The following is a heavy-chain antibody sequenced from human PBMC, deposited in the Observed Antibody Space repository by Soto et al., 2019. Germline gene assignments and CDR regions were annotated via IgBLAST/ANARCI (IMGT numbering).Heavy chain of an antibody. V-gene: IGHV1-69*01. CDR2: IIPIFGTA. D-gene: IGHD1-26*01. J-gene: IGHJ4*02. Sequence: QVQLVQSGAEVKEPGSSVKVSCKASGGTFSSYSINWVRQAPGQRLEWMGEIIPIFGTANYAQKFQGRVTITADEPTSTAYMELSSLRSEDTAVYYCARDGGRHSGGIDYWGQGTLVTVSS. CDR1: GGTFSSYS. CDR3: ARDGGRHSGGIDY.